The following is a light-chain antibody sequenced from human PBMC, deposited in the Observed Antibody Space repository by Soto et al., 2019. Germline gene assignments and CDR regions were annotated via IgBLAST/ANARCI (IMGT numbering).Light chain of an antibody. CDR2: KAS. J-gene: IGKJ1*01. CDR1: QRIISW. Sequence: DIQVTPYPSTLSASVRDRGPIPCRAGQRIISWLAWSQQKPGQAPTLLIYKASSLERGVPSRFSGSGSGTEFIITISRLQADDFAYYYCQQNNTHSWFGQGTKVDI. CDR3: QQNNTHSW. V-gene: IGKV1-5*03.